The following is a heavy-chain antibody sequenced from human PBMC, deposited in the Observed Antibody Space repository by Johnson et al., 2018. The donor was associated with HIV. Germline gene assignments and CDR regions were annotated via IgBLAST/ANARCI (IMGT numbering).Heavy chain of an antibody. Sequence: VQVVESGGGLVQPGGSLRLSCAASGFTFSSYWMSWVRQAPGKGLEWVANIKQDGSDKYYVDSVKGRFPISRDNAQNSLYLQMNSLRAEDTAVYYCARDPIRGYGDYEDDAFDIWGQGTMVTVSS. CDR1: GFTFSSYW. CDR2: IKQDGSDK. V-gene: IGHV3-7*01. CDR3: ARDPIRGYGDYEDDAFDI. J-gene: IGHJ3*02. D-gene: IGHD4-17*01.